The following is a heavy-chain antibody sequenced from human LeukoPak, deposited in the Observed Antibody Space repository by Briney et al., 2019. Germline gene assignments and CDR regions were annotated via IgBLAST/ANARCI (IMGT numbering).Heavy chain of an antibody. V-gene: IGHV5-51*01. CDR3: ARVGKYYYGSGSYRPHYFDY. Sequence: RGESLKISCKGSGYSFSSYWIGWVRQMPGKGLEWMGIIFPSDSDARYCPSFQGQVTISADKSTSTAYLQWSSLKASDTAIYYCARVGKYYYGSGSYRPHYFDYWGQGTLVTVSS. CDR1: GYSFSSYW. CDR2: IFPSDSDA. J-gene: IGHJ4*02. D-gene: IGHD3-10*01.